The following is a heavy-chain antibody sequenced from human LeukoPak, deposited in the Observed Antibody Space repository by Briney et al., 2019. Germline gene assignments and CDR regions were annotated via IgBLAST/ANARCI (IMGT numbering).Heavy chain of an antibody. CDR3: ARDPMVVGATTGSDY. D-gene: IGHD1-26*01. CDR2: IYYSGST. V-gene: IGHV4-61*01. Sequence: SETLSLTCTVSGGSVSSGSYYWSWIRQPPGKGLEWIGYIYYSGSTNYNPSLKSRVTLSVDTSKNQFSLKLSSVTAADTAVYYCARDPMVVGATTGSDYWGQGTLVTVSS. J-gene: IGHJ4*02. CDR1: GGSVSSGSYY.